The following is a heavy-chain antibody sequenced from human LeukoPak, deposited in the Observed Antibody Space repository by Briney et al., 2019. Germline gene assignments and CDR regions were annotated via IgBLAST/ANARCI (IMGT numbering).Heavy chain of an antibody. Sequence: SETLSLTCTVSGGSISSYYWSWIRQPPGKGLEWIGEINHSGSTNYNPSLKSRVTISVDTSKNQFSLKLSSVTAADTAVYYCARPRIPAAGGYFQYWGQGTLVTVSS. J-gene: IGHJ1*01. D-gene: IGHD6-13*01. CDR2: INHSGST. V-gene: IGHV4-34*01. CDR1: GGSISSYY. CDR3: ARPRIPAAGGYFQY.